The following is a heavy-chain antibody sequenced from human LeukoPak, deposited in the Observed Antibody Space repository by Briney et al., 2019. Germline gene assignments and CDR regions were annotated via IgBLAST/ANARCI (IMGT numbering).Heavy chain of an antibody. CDR2: IIPIFGTA. D-gene: IGHD3-10*01. V-gene: IGHV1-69*01. CDR1: GGTFSSYA. J-gene: IGHJ6*03. CDR3: ARGPSGSGSWSYYYYYMDV. Sequence: GSSVKVSCKPSGGTFSSYAISWVRQAPGQGLEWMGGIIPIFGTANYAQKFQGRVTITADESTSTAYMELSSLRSEDTAVYYCARGPSGSGSWSYYYYYMDVWGKGTTVTISS.